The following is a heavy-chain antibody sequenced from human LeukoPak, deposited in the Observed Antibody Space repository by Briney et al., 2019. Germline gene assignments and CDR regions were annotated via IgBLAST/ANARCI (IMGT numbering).Heavy chain of an antibody. CDR2: MNPNSGNT. CDR1: GYTFTSYD. V-gene: IGHV1-8*01. J-gene: IGHJ4*02. Sequence: ASVKVSCKTSGYTFTSYDINWVRQATGQGLEWMGWMNPNSGNTGYAQKFQGRVTMTTDTSTSTAYMDLRSLRSDDTAVYYCARFRAGVGEPYGDYWGQGTLVTVSS. CDR3: ARFRAGVGEPYGDY. D-gene: IGHD3-10*01.